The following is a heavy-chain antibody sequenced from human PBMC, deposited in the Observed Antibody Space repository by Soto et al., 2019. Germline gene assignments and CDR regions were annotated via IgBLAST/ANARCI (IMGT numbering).Heavy chain of an antibody. V-gene: IGHV4-31*03. CDR3: ARESEYSSSIPFDY. Sequence: QVQLQESGPGLVKPSQTLSLTCTVSGGSISSGGYYWSWIRQHPGKGLEWIGYIYYSGSTYYNPSLKSRVTISVDTSKNHFSRKLSSVTAADTAVYYCARESEYSSSIPFDYWGQGTLVTVSS. CDR1: GGSISSGGYY. D-gene: IGHD6-6*01. CDR2: IYYSGST. J-gene: IGHJ4*02.